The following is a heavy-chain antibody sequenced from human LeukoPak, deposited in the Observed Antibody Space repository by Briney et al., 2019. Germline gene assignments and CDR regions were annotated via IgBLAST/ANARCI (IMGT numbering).Heavy chain of an antibody. J-gene: IGHJ4*02. V-gene: IGHV3-30-3*01. D-gene: IGHD3-3*02. Sequence: GGSLRLSCAASGFTFSSYAMSWVRQAPGKGLEWVAVISYDGSNKYYADSVKGRFTISRDNSKNTLYLQMNSLRAEDTAVYYCAREPTSTYYFDYWGQGTLVTVSS. CDR2: ISYDGSNK. CDR1: GFTFSSYA. CDR3: AREPTSTYYFDY.